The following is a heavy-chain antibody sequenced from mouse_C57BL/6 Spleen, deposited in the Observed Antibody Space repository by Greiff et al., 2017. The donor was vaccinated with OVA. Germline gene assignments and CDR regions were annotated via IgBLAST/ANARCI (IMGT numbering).Heavy chain of an antibody. D-gene: IGHD2-3*01. J-gene: IGHJ2*01. CDR1: GYTFTDYY. CDR2: INPNNGGT. V-gene: IGHV1-26*01. CDR3: AMMRSYYDGYYFYY. Sequence: VQLQQSGPELVKPGASVKISCKASGYTFTDYYMNWVKQSHGKSLEWIGDINPNNGGTSYNQKFKGKATLTVDKSSSTAYMELRSLTSEDSAVYYCAMMRSYYDGYYFYYWGQGTTLTVSS.